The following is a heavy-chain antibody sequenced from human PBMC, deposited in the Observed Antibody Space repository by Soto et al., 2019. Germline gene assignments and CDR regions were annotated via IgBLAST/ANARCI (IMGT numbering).Heavy chain of an antibody. Sequence: QVQLQESGPGLVKPAETLSLTCSVSGGSISSNDWSWIRQPPGKGLEYIGYISYNGNTNYKPSLKSRVTISVDTYKNQFSLKMSSVTAADTAVYYCARVSYHYVWGSSTGMDVWGQGTTVTVSS. CDR3: ARVSYHYVWGSSTGMDV. CDR1: GGSISSND. D-gene: IGHD3-16*01. CDR2: ISYNGNT. J-gene: IGHJ6*02. V-gene: IGHV4-59*01.